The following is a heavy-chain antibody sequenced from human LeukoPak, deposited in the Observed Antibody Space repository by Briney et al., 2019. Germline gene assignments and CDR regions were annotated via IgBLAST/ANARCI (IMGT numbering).Heavy chain of an antibody. Sequence: ASVKVSCKASGYTFTRWYIHWVRQAPGQGLEWMGVVHTSGGGTIYAQKFQGRVTMTRDTSTSTAYMELSSLRSEDTAVYYCARIEGMASTTGDWGQGTLVTVSS. CDR2: VHTSGGGT. CDR1: GYTFTRWY. CDR3: ARIEGMASTTGD. J-gene: IGHJ4*02. V-gene: IGHV1-46*01. D-gene: IGHD5/OR15-5a*01.